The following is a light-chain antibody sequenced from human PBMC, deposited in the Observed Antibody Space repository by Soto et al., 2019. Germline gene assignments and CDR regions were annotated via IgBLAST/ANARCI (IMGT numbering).Light chain of an antibody. J-gene: IGKJ1*01. V-gene: IGKV3-11*01. CDR2: GAS. CDR1: QSVSSSY. Sequence: VLTQSPAPLSLSPGERATLYCRSSQSVSSSYLAWYQQKPGQAPRLLIYGASNRVTGIPARFSGSGSGTDFTLTISSLEPEDFAVYYCQQRSNWPWTFGQGTKVDIK. CDR3: QQRSNWPWT.